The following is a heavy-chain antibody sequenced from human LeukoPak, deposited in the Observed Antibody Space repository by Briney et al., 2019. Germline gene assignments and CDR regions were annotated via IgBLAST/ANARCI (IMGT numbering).Heavy chain of an antibody. CDR1: GYTFTSYG. CDR2: ISAYNGNT. V-gene: IGHV1-18*01. Sequence: ASVKVSCKASGYTFTSYGISWVRQAPGQGLEWMGWISAYNGNTNYAQKLQGRVTMTTDTSTSTAYMELSSLRSEDTAVYYCARDTSADVAAAGNWGQGTLVTVSS. J-gene: IGHJ4*02. CDR3: ARDTSADVAAAGN. D-gene: IGHD6-13*01.